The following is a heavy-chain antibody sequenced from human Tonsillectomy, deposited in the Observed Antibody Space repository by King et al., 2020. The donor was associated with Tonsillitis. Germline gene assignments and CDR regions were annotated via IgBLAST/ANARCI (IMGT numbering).Heavy chain of an antibody. CDR2: MDPSSGDA. CDR1: GYTFTNYD. CDR3: ARGVDF. V-gene: IGHV1-8*02. Sequence: VQLVESGAEVKKPGASVKVSCKASGYTFTNYDINWVRQGTGQGLEGMGWMDPSSGDADYSQKFQSRVAMTKNTSISTAYMELRSLRSEATVVYYCARGVDFWGRGTLVTVSS. J-gene: IGHJ4*02.